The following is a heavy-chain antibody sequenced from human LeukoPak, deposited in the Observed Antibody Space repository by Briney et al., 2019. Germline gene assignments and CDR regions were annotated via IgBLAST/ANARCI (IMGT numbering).Heavy chain of an antibody. D-gene: IGHD1-7*01. CDR2: INSDGSST. CDR1: GFTFSSYW. Sequence: GGSLRLSCAASGFTFSSYWMHWVRQAPGKGLVWVSRINSDGSSTSYADSMKGRFTISRDNAKNTLYLQMNSLRAEDTAVYYCARGWYNWNYFRWADYYYMDVWGKGTTVTVSS. V-gene: IGHV3-74*01. CDR3: ARGWYNWNYFRWADYYYMDV. J-gene: IGHJ6*03.